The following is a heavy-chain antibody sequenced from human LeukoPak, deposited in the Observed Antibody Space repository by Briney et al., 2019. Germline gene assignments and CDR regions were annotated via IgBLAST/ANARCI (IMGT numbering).Heavy chain of an antibody. J-gene: IGHJ4*02. D-gene: IGHD2-8*01. CDR3: ARDHFGTHGDY. Sequence: ASVKVSCKASGYTFTGFYMHWVRQAPGQGLEWMGWVNPDTGGTNYAQKFQGRVTVTRDTSINTACMELSSLRSDDTAVYYCARDHFGTHGDYWGQGTLVTVSS. CDR2: VNPDTGGT. CDR1: GYTFTGFY. V-gene: IGHV1-2*02.